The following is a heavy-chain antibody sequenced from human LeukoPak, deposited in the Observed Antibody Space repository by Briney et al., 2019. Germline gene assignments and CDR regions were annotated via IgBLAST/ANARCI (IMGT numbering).Heavy chain of an antibody. CDR1: GFTFSSYS. Sequence: GGSLRLSCAASGFTFSSYSMNWVRQAPGTGLQLVSSISSSSSYIYYADSVKGRFTISRDNAKNSLYLQMNSLRAEDTAVYYCARDLGAPDAYYYYMDVWGKGTTVTISS. CDR3: ARDLGAPDAYYYYMDV. D-gene: IGHD3-16*01. CDR2: ISSSSSYI. J-gene: IGHJ6*03. V-gene: IGHV3-21*04.